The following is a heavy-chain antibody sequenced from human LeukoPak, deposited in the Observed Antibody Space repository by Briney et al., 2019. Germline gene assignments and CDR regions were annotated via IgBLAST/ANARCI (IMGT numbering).Heavy chain of an antibody. D-gene: IGHD3-10*01. CDR3: ARESSFINYYGSSPFDY. Sequence: SGTLSLTCTVSGGSISSSCYYWGWIPQPPGKGREGIGSIYYSGSTYYNPSLKSRVTISVDTSKNQFSLKLSSVTAADTAVYYCARESSFINYYGSSPFDYWGQGTLVTVSS. J-gene: IGHJ4*02. V-gene: IGHV4-39*07. CDR1: GGSISSSCYY. CDR2: IYYSGST.